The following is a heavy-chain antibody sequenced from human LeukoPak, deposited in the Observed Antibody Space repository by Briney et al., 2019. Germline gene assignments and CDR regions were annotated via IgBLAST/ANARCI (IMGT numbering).Heavy chain of an antibody. D-gene: IGHD3-22*01. J-gene: IGHJ4*02. Sequence: SVKVSCTASGGTFSSYAISWVRQAPGQGLEWMGGIIPIFGTANYAQKFQGRVTITADESTSTAYMELSSLRSEDTAVYYCASRPTNYYYDSSGYYPLGYWGQGTLVTVSS. CDR2: IIPIFGTA. CDR3: ASRPTNYYYDSSGYYPLGY. CDR1: GGTFSSYA. V-gene: IGHV1-69*13.